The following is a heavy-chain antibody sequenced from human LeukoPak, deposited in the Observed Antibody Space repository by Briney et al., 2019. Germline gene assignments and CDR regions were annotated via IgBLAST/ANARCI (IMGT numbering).Heavy chain of an antibody. J-gene: IGHJ6*02. D-gene: IGHD2-15*01. V-gene: IGHV3-64*01. CDR1: GFTFSSYP. Sequence: PGGSLRLSCAASGFTFSSYPMHWVRQAPGKGLEYVSAISSNGGTTYYANSVKGRFTISRDNSKNTLYLQMGSLGDEDMAVYYCARDRIGDVWGQGTPVTVSS. CDR3: ARDRIGDV. CDR2: ISSNGGTT.